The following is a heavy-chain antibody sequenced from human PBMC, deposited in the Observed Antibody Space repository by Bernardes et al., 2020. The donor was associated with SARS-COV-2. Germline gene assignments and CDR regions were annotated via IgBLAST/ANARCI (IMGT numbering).Heavy chain of an antibody. CDR3: ARRNCSSTSCAHDI. Sequence: TLSLTCTVPVGSISRYHWSWIRQPPGKGLEWIGYIYDSGSTNYNPSLKSRVTMSADTSKNQFSLKLSSVTAADTAVYYCARRNCSSTSCAHDIWGEGTMVTVSS. CDR1: VGSISRYH. J-gene: IGHJ3*02. CDR2: IYDSGST. V-gene: IGHV4-59*01. D-gene: IGHD2-2*01.